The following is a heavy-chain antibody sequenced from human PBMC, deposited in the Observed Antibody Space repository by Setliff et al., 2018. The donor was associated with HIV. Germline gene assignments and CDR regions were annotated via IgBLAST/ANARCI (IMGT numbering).Heavy chain of an antibody. J-gene: IGHJ6*03. V-gene: IGHV4-39*01. CDR1: GDSISTPDYY. CDR3: ARLTFTRFIDV. D-gene: IGHD3-10*01. Sequence: SETLSLTCNVSGDSISTPDYYWGWLRRPPGKGLEWLGSIHFRGSTYFHPSLKNRITMSVDTSRNQFSLRLTSVSASDTSVYYCARLTFTRFIDVWGKGTTVTVSS. CDR2: IHFRGST.